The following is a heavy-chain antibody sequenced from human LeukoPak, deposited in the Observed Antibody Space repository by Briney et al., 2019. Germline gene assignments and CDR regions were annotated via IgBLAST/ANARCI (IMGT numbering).Heavy chain of an antibody. V-gene: IGHV3-23*01. J-gene: IGHJ6*02. CDR2: ISGSGGST. CDR3: AKDLQWGDYYYGMDV. Sequence: MSWVRQXPGXGLEWVSAISGSGGSTYPADSVKGRFTISRDNSTNTLDLQMNSRRVEDTAVYYCAKDLQWGDYYYGMDVWGQGTTVTVSS. D-gene: IGHD1-26*01.